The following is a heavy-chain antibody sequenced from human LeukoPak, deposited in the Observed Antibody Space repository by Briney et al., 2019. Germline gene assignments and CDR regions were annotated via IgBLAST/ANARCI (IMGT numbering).Heavy chain of an antibody. CDR1: GLTFSVAG. CDR3: AKRSCSGTTCYPLDY. Sequence: GGSLRLSCAASGLTFSVAGMHWVRQAPGKGLEWVSAITGNGGSTYYADSVKGRFTISRDNSKSTLYLQMNRLRAEDTAIYYRAKRSCSGTTCYPLDYWGQGTLVTVSS. V-gene: IGHV3-23*01. D-gene: IGHD6-19*01. J-gene: IGHJ4*02. CDR2: ITGNGGST.